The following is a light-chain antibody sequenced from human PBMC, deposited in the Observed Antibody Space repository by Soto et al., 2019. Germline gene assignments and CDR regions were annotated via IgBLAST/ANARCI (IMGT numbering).Light chain of an antibody. J-gene: IGKJ2*01. V-gene: IGKV3-11*01. CDR3: QQYNNWPPYT. Sequence: EDVLTQSPATLSLSPGERATLSCRASQSVSSNLAWYQQRPGQAPRLLIYDASNRATGIPARFSGSGSGTDFTLTISSLQPEDFAVYYCQQYNNWPPYTFGQGTKLEIK. CDR2: DAS. CDR1: QSVSSN.